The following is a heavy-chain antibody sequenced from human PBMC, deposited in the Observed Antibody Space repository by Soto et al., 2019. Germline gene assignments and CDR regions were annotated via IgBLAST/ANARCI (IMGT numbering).Heavy chain of an antibody. Sequence: SVKVSCKASGGTFSSYAISWVRQAPGQGLEWMGGIIPIFGTANYAQKFQGRVAITADESTSTAYMELSSLRSEDTAVYYCARDRGIYCGGDCYADAFDIWGQGTMVTVSS. CDR3: ARDRGIYCGGDCYADAFDI. CDR2: IIPIFGTA. V-gene: IGHV1-69*13. CDR1: GGTFSSYA. J-gene: IGHJ3*02. D-gene: IGHD2-21*02.